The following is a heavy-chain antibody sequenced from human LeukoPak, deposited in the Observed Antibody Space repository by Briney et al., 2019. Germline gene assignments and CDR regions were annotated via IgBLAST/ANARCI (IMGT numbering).Heavy chain of an antibody. Sequence: KPSETLSLTCAVYGGSFSGYSWGWIRQPPWGGLDLFGGIQQRGSPKYTPSLRNRVTISLDTSTNQFSLQLNSVTAADTAVYYCATNSPHIPYFDKSAYLGAFNIWSQGTMVTVSS. D-gene: IGHD3-9*01. J-gene: IGHJ3*02. CDR2: IQQRGSP. CDR3: ATNSPHIPYFDKSAYLGAFNI. CDR1: GGSFSGYS. V-gene: IGHV4-34*01.